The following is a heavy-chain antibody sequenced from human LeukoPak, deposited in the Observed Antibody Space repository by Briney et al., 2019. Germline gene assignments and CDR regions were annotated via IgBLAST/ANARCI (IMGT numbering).Heavy chain of an antibody. V-gene: IGHV3-23*05. D-gene: IGHD1-26*01. CDR1: RFTFTTFS. CDR2: INRNGNDT. CDR3: AKMKGHPLPKYYMDV. Sequence: GGSLRLSCAASRFTFTTFSVSWVRRTPGKGLEWVSGINRNGNDTFYVDSVKGRFTISRDNSKNPLSLEMNSLRAENTAIYYCAKMKGHPLPKYYMDVWGQGTTVTVSS. J-gene: IGHJ6*01.